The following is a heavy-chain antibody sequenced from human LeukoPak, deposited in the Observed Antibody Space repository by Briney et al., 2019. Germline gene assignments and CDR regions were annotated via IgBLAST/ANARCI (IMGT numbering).Heavy chain of an antibody. D-gene: IGHD5-18*01. V-gene: IGHV3-23*01. CDR3: AKRTRGYSYGTLDY. CDR2: IGASGGST. Sequence: GGSLRLSCATSGLTFSSYAMSWVRQAPGKGLEWVSGIGASGGSTYYADSVKGRFTISRDNSKNTLFLQMNSLRAEDTAVYYCAKRTRGYSYGTLDYWGQGTLVTVSS. J-gene: IGHJ4*02. CDR1: GLTFSSYA.